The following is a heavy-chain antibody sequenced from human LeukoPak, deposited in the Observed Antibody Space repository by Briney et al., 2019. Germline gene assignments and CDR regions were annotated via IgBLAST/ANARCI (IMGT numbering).Heavy chain of an antibody. D-gene: IGHD4-17*01. J-gene: IGHJ5*02. CDR1: GGSISSSSYS. CDR2: IYYSGSS. Sequence: SETLSLTCTVSGGSISSSSYSWGWIRQPPGKGLEWIGSIYYSGSSYYNPSLKSRVTMAVDTSKNQFSLNLSSVTAADTAVYYCARGMTTGPDPWGQGTLVTVSS. CDR3: ARGMTTGPDP. V-gene: IGHV4-39*01.